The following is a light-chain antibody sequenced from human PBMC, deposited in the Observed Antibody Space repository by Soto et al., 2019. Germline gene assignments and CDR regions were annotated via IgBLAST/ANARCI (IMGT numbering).Light chain of an antibody. J-gene: IGKJ1*01. V-gene: IGKV1-5*03. CDR1: QRISSW. CDR3: QQYNSYPWT. CDR2: KAS. Sequence: DIQMTQSPSTLSVSVGVRVTITCRASQRISSWLAWYQQKPGKAPKLLIYKASSLESGVPSRFSGSGSGTEFTLTISSLQPDDFATYYCQQYNSYPWTFGQGTKVEIK.